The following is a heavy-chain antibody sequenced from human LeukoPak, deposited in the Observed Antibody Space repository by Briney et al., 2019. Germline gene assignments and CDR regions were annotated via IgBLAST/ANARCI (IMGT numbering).Heavy chain of an antibody. J-gene: IGHJ6*03. D-gene: IGHD6-25*01. V-gene: IGHV4-59*08. CDR1: GGSISSYY. CDR2: IYYSGST. Sequence: SETLSLTCTVSGGSISSYYWSWIRQPPGKGLEWIGYIYYSGSTNYNPSLKSRVTISVDTSKNQFSLKLSSVTAADTAVYYCARKAAHYIDVWGKGTTVTVSS. CDR3: ARKAAHYIDV.